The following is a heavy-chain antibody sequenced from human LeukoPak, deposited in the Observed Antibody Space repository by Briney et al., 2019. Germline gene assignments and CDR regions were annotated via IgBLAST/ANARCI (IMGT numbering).Heavy chain of an antibody. CDR3: ARGGYGSIDY. CDR1: GFTFSSLW. CDR2: INSDGSST. D-gene: IGHD4-17*01. V-gene: IGHV3-74*03. Sequence: PGGSLRLSCAASGFTFSSLWMHWVRQAPGKGRVWVSYINSDGSSTMYADSVKGRFTISRDNAKNTVYLQMNSLRAEDTAVYYCARGGYGSIDYWGQGTLVTVSS. J-gene: IGHJ4*02.